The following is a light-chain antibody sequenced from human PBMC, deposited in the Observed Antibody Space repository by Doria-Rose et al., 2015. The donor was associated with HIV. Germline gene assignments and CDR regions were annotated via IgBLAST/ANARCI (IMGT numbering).Light chain of an antibody. CDR2: DVS. J-gene: IGLJ1*01. CDR1: SSDVGGFGY. V-gene: IGLV2-14*03. Sequence: QSALTQPASVSGSPGQSITISCTGTSSDVGGFGYVSWYQQHLGKAPKLMIYDVSNRPSGVSNRFSGSKSGDTASLIISGLQAEDEADYYCNSYTTSSTHNYVFGTGTKVTVL. CDR3: NSYTTSSTHNYV.